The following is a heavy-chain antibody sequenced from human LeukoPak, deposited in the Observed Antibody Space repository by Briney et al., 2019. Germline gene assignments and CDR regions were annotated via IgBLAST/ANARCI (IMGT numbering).Heavy chain of an antibody. V-gene: IGHV4-59*01. CDR3: ATLVSTRYYFDY. Sequence: SETLSLTCTVSGGSISSYYWSWIRQPPGKGLEWIGYIYYTGSTSYNPSLKSRVTMSLDASKNQFSLELNSVTPADTAVYFCATLVSTRYYFDYWGQGTLVTVSS. CDR2: IYYTGST. J-gene: IGHJ4*02. CDR1: GGSISSYY. D-gene: IGHD5/OR15-5a*01.